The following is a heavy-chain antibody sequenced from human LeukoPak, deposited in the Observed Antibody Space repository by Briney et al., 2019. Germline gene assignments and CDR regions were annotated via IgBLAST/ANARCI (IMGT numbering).Heavy chain of an antibody. D-gene: IGHD6-19*01. CDR2: ISSNGGST. V-gene: IGHV3-64D*09. J-gene: IGHJ3*02. CDR1: GFTFSSYA. Sequence: GGSLSLSCSASGFTFSSYAMHWVRQAPGKGLEYVSVISSNGGSTYYADSVKGRFTISRDNSKNTLYLQMSSLIAEDTAVYYCVKTLITVAGTGAFDIWGQGTMVTVSS. CDR3: VKTLITVAGTGAFDI.